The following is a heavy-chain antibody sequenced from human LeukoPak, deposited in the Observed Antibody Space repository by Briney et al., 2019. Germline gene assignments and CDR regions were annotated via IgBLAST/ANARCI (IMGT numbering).Heavy chain of an antibody. Sequence: ASVKVSCKASGYTFTGYYMHWARQAPGQGLEWMGWISAYNGNTNYAQKLQGRVTMTTDTSTSTAYMELRSLRSDDTAVYYCARDPSYGDYSAAFDIWGQGTMVTVSS. D-gene: IGHD4-17*01. CDR2: ISAYNGNT. V-gene: IGHV1-18*04. J-gene: IGHJ3*02. CDR3: ARDPSYGDYSAAFDI. CDR1: GYTFTGYY.